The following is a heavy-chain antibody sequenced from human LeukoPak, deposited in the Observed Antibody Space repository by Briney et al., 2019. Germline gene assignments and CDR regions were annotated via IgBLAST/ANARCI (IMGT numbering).Heavy chain of an antibody. CDR2: IYPGDSDT. J-gene: IGHJ4*02. CDR1: GYSFTSYW. Sequence: GESLKISCKGSGYSFTSYWIDWVRQMPGKGLEWMGIIYPGDSDTRYSPSFQGQVTISADKSISTAYLQWSSLKASDTAMYYCAAAWYYDFWSGFPKAGFDYWGQGTLVTVSS. D-gene: IGHD3-3*01. V-gene: IGHV5-51*01. CDR3: AAAWYYDFWSGFPKAGFDY.